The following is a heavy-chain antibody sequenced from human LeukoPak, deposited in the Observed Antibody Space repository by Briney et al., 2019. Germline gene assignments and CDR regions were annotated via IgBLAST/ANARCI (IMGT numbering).Heavy chain of an antibody. J-gene: IGHJ4*02. CDR2: IYTSGGT. V-gene: IGHV4-61*02. CDR3: ARGAYSNYLSVGY. Sequence: SETLSLTCTVSGGSISSGSYYWTWIRQPAGKGLEWIGRIYTSGGTDYNASLKSRVTISIDTSKNQFSLKLRSVTAADTAVYYCARGAYSNYLSVGYWGQGILVTVSS. CDR1: GGSISSGSYY. D-gene: IGHD4-11*01.